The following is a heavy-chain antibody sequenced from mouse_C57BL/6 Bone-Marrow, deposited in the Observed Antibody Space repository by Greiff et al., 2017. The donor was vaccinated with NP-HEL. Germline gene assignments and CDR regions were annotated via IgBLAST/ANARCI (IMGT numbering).Heavy chain of an antibody. D-gene: IGHD4-1*01. CDR3: ASRSNWGFYWYFDV. V-gene: IGHV1-26*01. Sequence: EVQLQQSGPELVKPGASVKISCKASGYTFTDYYMNWVKQSHGKSLEWIGDINPNNGGTSYNQKFKGKATLTVDKSSSTAYMELRSLTSEDSAVYYCASRSNWGFYWYFDVWGTGTTVTVSS. CDR2: INPNNGGT. J-gene: IGHJ1*03. CDR1: GYTFTDYY.